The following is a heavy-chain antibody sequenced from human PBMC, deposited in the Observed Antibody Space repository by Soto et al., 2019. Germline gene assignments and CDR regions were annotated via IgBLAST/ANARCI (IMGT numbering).Heavy chain of an antibody. CDR3: ARDIRYYDILTGYSRQGVYYYYYGMDV. CDR2: INPNSGGT. Sequence: ASVKVSCKASGYTFTGYYMHWVRQAPGQGLEWMGWINPNSGGTNYAQKFQGWVTMTRDTSISTAYMELSRLRSDDTAVYYCARDIRYYDILTGYSRQGVYYYYYGMDVWGQGTTVTVSS. J-gene: IGHJ6*02. V-gene: IGHV1-2*04. CDR1: GYTFTGYY. D-gene: IGHD3-9*01.